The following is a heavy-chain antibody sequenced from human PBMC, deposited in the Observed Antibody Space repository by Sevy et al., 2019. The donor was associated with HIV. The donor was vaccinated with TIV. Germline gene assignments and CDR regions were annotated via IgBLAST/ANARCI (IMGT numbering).Heavy chain of an antibody. D-gene: IGHD6-19*01. V-gene: IGHV3-49*04. CDR3: TRVGIAVAGTRYYYYGLDV. CDR1: GFTFGDYA. J-gene: IGHJ6*02. CDR2: IRSKAYDGTT. Sequence: GGSLRLSCTASGFTFGDYAMSWVRQAPGKGLEWVGFIRSKAYDGTTEYAASVKGRLTISKADSKSIAYLQMNSLKTEDTALYYCTRVGIAVAGTRYYYYGLDVWGQGTTVTVSS.